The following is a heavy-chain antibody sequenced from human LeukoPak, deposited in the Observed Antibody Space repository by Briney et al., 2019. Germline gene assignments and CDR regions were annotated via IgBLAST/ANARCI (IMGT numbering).Heavy chain of an antibody. CDR1: GGSISSYY. CDR3: ARSKDILTGYCFDY. V-gene: IGHV4-59*01. J-gene: IGHJ4*02. CDR2: IYYSGST. D-gene: IGHD3-9*01. Sequence: SETLSLTCTVSGGSISSYYWSWIRQPPGKGLEWIEYIYYSGSTNYNPSFKSRVTISVDTSKNQFSLKLSSVTAADTAVYYCARSKDILTGYCFDYWGQGTLVTVSS.